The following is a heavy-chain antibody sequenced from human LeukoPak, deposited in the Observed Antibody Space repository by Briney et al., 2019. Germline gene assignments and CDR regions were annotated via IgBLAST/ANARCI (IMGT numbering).Heavy chain of an antibody. CDR1: GGTFSSYA. CDR2: IIPIFGTA. D-gene: IGHD3-22*01. J-gene: IGHJ3*02. CDR3: AGLYYYDGYDAFDI. V-gene: IGHV1-69*06. Sequence: ASVKVSCKASGGTFSSYAISWVRQAPGQGLEWMGGIIPIFGTANYAQKFQGRVTITADKSTSTAYMELSSLRSEDTAVYYCAGLYYYDGYDAFDIWGQGTMVTVSS.